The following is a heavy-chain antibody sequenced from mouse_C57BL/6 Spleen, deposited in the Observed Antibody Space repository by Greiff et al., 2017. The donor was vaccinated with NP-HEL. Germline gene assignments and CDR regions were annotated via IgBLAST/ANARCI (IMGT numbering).Heavy chain of an antibody. CDR1: GYTFTDYN. Sequence: EVQLQESGPELVKPGASVKMSCKASGYTFTDYNMHWVKQSHGKSLEWIGYINPNNGGTSYNQKFKGKATLTVNKSSSTAYMELRSMTSEDTAVYYCATTLNYYAMDYWGQGTSVTVSS. CDR2: INPNNGGT. V-gene: IGHV1-22*01. D-gene: IGHD5-5*01. J-gene: IGHJ4*01. CDR3: ATTLNYYAMDY.